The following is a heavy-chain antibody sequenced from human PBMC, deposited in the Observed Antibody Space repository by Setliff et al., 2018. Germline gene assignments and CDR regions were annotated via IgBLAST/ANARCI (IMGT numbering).Heavy chain of an antibody. CDR2: VFYSGST. J-gene: IGHJ3*02. CDR1: GDSISSADYH. V-gene: IGHV4-30-4*08. Sequence: SETLSLTCTVSGDSISSADYHWSWIRQSPGKGPEWIGYVFYSGSTFYNPSLNSRLIISVDTSKNQFSLKLNSVTAADTAVYYCARDRWDYDSSGYYYPDAFDIWGQGTMVTVSS. CDR3: ARDRWDYDSSGYYYPDAFDI. D-gene: IGHD3-22*01.